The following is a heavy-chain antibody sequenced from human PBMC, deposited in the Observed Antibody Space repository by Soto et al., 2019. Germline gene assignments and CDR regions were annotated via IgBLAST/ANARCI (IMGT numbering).Heavy chain of an antibody. D-gene: IGHD3-22*01. J-gene: IGHJ3*02. Sequence: ASVNVSCKASGYTFTSYGISWVRRAPGQGLEWMGWISAYNGNTNYAQKLQGRVAMTTDTSTSTAYMELRSLRSDDTAVYYCARGYYDSSGYPAPNDAFDIWGQGTMVTVSS. CDR3: ARGYYDSSGYPAPNDAFDI. CDR1: GYTFTSYG. CDR2: ISAYNGNT. V-gene: IGHV1-18*01.